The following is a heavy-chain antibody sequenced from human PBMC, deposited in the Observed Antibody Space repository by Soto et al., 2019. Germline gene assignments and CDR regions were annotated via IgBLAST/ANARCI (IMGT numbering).Heavy chain of an antibody. Sequence: QVQLVESGGGVVQPGGSLRLSCVASGFTFSHYGMHWVRQAPGQGLEWVAVIWYDGSKKYYADSVKGRFTISRDDSQNTLYLQMDSLRVEDTAVYHCARDPGVTRYYYDYWGQGSLVIVSS. V-gene: IGHV3-33*01. CDR3: ARDPGVTRYYYDY. CDR2: IWYDGSKK. D-gene: IGHD2-21*02. J-gene: IGHJ4*02. CDR1: GFTFSHYG.